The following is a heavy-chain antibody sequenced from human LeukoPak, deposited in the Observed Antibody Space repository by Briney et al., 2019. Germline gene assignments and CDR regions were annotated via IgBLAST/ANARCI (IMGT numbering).Heavy chain of an antibody. V-gene: IGHV3-23*01. CDR1: GFTFSTCA. CDR2: ISGGGRST. J-gene: IGHJ4*02. Sequence: PGGSLRLSCAASGFTFSTCAMSWVRQAPGKGLEWVSTISGGGRSTDYADSVKGRFTIPRDNSKNTLYLQMNSLRAEDTAVYYCARERYFDYWGQGTLVTVSS. CDR3: ARERYFDY.